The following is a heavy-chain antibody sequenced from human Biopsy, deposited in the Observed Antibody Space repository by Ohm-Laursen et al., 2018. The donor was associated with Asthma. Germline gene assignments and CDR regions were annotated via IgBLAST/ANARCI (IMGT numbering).Heavy chain of an antibody. V-gene: IGHV2-5*02. CDR2: IYWDDYN. Sequence: TQTLTLTCSFSGSSLRTPGVGVGWIRQSPGKALEWLALIYWDDYNLFRPSLKRRLTITKDPSKNQVVLTMTKMDPVDSGAYYCALSQDSGFDDHSPSWFDPWGQGTLVTVSS. J-gene: IGHJ5*02. CDR1: GSSLRTPGVG. D-gene: IGHD3-9*01. CDR3: ALSQDSGFDDHSPSWFDP.